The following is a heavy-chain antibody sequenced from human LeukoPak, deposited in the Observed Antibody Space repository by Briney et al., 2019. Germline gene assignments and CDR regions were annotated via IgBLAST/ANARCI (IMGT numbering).Heavy chain of an antibody. V-gene: IGHV3-21*01. CDR1: GFTFSSYS. J-gene: IGHJ3*02. D-gene: IGHD2-2*01. CDR2: ISSSSSYI. CDR3: ARDPADIVVVPAADKDN. Sequence: GGTLRLSCAASGFTFSSYSMNWVRQAPGKGLEWVSSISSSSSYIYYADSVKGRFTISRDNAKNSLYLQMNGLRAEDTAVYYCARDPADIVVVPAADKDNWGQGTMVTVSS.